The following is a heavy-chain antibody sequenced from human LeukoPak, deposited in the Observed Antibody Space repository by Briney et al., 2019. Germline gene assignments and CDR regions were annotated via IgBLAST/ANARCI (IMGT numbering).Heavy chain of an antibody. V-gene: IGHV1-69*06. J-gene: IGHJ4*02. Sequence: SVKVSCKASGGTLNSYVISWVRQAPGQGLEWMGGIIPISGTTNYAQKFQGRVTITADKSTSTAYMELSSLRSEDTAVYYCARMYTGGPQRYFDYWGQGTLVTVSS. CDR1: GGTLNSYV. D-gene: IGHD1-26*01. CDR3: ARMYTGGPQRYFDY. CDR2: IIPISGTT.